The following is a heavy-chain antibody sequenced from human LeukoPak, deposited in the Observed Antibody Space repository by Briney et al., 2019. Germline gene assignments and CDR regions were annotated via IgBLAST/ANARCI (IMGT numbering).Heavy chain of an antibody. V-gene: IGHV3-74*01. CDR1: GFTFSTYW. J-gene: IGHJ3*02. Sequence: GGSLRLSCVASGFTFSTYWMHWVRQAPGKGLVWVSRINSEGSSTSFADSVKGRVTISRDNAKNTLYLQMNSPRADDTAVYYCARYCGSTSCPDAFDMWGQGTRVTVSS. D-gene: IGHD2-2*01. CDR2: INSEGSST. CDR3: ARYCGSTSCPDAFDM.